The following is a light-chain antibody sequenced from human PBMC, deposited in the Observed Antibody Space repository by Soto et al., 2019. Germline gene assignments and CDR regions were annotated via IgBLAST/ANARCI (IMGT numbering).Light chain of an antibody. CDR1: QSVSSY. CDR2: DAS. J-gene: IGKJ5*01. Sequence: EIVLTQSPATLSLSPGERATLSCRASQSVSSYLAWYQQQPGQAPRLLIYDASNRATGIPARFSGSGSGTDFVLTISRLEDEDAAVYYCQHRSNWPTFGQGTRLEIK. CDR3: QHRSNWPT. V-gene: IGKV3-11*01.